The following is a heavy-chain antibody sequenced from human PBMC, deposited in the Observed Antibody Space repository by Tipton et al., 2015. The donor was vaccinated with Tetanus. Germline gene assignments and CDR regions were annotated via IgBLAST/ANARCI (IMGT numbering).Heavy chain of an antibody. CDR1: GGSITPYY. CDR3: ARKLADYNGGGMDV. CDR2: IFYGGAT. V-gene: IGHV4-59*01. D-gene: IGHD5-12*01. J-gene: IGHJ6*02. Sequence: GLVKPSETPSLTCSVSGGSITPYYWTWIRQPPGKGLEWIGYIFYGGATNYNPSLGSRLTISVDTSKNQFSLKLTSVTAADTAVYFCARKLADYNGGGMDVWGPGTTVTVSS.